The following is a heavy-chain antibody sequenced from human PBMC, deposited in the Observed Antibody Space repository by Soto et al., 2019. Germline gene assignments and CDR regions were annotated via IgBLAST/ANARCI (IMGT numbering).Heavy chain of an antibody. J-gene: IGHJ5*02. CDR1: GDSVSSNSAA. V-gene: IGHV6-1*01. CDR3: ARDQYCSSTSCYRENWFDP. CDR2: TYYRSKWYN. D-gene: IGHD2-2*01. Sequence: PSQTLSLTCAISGDSVSSNSAAWNWIRQSPSRGLEWLGRTYYRSKWYNDYAVSVKSRITINPDTSKNQFSLQLNSVTPEDTAAYYCARDQYCSSTSCYRENWFDPWGQGTLVTVS.